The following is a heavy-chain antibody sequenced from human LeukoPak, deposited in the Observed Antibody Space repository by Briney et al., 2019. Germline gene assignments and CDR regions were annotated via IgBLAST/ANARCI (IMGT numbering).Heavy chain of an antibody. CDR3: AKDQFYHDYVPGWFDP. Sequence: GGSLRLSCAASGFTFTSYAMSWVRQAPGKGLKWVSGISGSGGSTYYADSVKGRFIISRENSKKMLYLQMNSLRAEDTAVYYCAKDQFYHDYVPGWFDPWGQGTLVTVSS. CDR2: ISGSGGST. J-gene: IGHJ5*02. D-gene: IGHD3-16*01. V-gene: IGHV3-23*01. CDR1: GFTFTSYA.